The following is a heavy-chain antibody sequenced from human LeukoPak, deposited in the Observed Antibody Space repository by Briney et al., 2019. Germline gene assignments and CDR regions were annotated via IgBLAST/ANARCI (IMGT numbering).Heavy chain of an antibody. CDR1: GFTFSRYW. J-gene: IGHJ4*02. D-gene: IGHD4-11*01. Sequence: GGSLRLSCAASGFTFSRYWMSWVRQAPGKRLEWVANIKHDGGEKYYVDSVKGRFTISRDNAKNSLSLQMNSLRVEDTALYYCARESDHSNYPGTFDHWGPGTLVAVSS. CDR2: IKHDGGEK. CDR3: ARESDHSNYPGTFDH. V-gene: IGHV3-7*01.